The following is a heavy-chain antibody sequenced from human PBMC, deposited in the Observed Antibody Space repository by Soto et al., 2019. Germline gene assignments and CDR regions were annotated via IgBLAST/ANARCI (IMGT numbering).Heavy chain of an antibody. CDR3: ARGVDVCSSTSGKDYYMDV. CDR1: GYTFTGYY. V-gene: IGHV1-2*04. CDR2: INPNSGGT. D-gene: IGHD2-2*01. Sequence: VASVKVSCKASGYTFTGYYMHWVRQAPGQGLEWMGWINPNSGGTNYAQKFQGWVTMTRDPSISTAYMELSRLRPDDTAVYYCARGVDVCSSTSGKDYYMDVWGKGTTVTVSS. J-gene: IGHJ6*03.